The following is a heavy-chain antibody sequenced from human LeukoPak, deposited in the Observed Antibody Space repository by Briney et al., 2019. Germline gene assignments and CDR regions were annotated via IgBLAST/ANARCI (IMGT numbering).Heavy chain of an antibody. V-gene: IGHV4-59*08. CDR3: ARHARGIVVVIVDY. Sequence: SETLSLTCTVSGGSISSYYWSWIRQPPGKGLEWIGYIYYSGSTNYNPSLKSRVTISVDTSKNQFSLKLSSVTAADTAVYYCARHARGIVVVIVDYWGQGTLVTVSS. CDR1: GGSISSYY. D-gene: IGHD3-22*01. CDR2: IYYSGST. J-gene: IGHJ4*02.